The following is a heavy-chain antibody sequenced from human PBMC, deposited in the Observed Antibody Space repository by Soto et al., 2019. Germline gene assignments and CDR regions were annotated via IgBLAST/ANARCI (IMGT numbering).Heavy chain of an antibody. CDR1: AASFSKYY. J-gene: IGHJ4*02. V-gene: IGHV4-59*01. CDR3: ASVTFGGVVLAH. D-gene: IGHD3-16*01. Sequence: SETLSLTCTVSAASFSKYYWTWIRQPPGKGLEWIGYVYFNGNTNYNPSFKRRVSILIETSKNKNSLTLMSVIAADTALYYCASVTFGGVVLAHWGQGTLVTVSS. CDR2: VYFNGNT.